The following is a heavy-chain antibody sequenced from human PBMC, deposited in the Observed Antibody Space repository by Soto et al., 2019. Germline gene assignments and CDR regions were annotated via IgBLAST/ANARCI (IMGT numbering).Heavy chain of an antibody. Sequence: EVQLVESGGGLVQPGGSLRLSCAASAFTLSNYDMHWVRQATGKGLEWVSAIGSAGDTYYPGSVKGRFTISRDTAKNSLYLQMNSLRAGDTAVYYCTLGSYSYGLDVWGQGTTVTVPS. CDR2: IGSAGDT. CDR3: TLGSYSYGLDV. J-gene: IGHJ6*02. V-gene: IGHV3-13*01. CDR1: AFTLSNYD. D-gene: IGHD1-26*01.